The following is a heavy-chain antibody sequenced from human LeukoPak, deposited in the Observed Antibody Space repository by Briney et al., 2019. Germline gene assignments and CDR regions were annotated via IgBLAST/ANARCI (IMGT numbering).Heavy chain of an antibody. Sequence: ASVKVSCKASGYTFTSYGISWVRQAPGQGLEWMGWISAYNGNTNYAQKLQGRVTMTTDTSTSTAYMELRGLRSDDTAVYYCARVKGYYDSSGYYVLQYWGQGTLVTVSS. J-gene: IGHJ4*02. V-gene: IGHV1-18*01. CDR1: GYTFTSYG. CDR3: ARVKGYYDSSGYYVLQY. D-gene: IGHD3-22*01. CDR2: ISAYNGNT.